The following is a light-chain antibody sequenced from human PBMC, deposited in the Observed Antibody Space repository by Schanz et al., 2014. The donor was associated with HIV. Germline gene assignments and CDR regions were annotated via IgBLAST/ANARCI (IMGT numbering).Light chain of an antibody. CDR2: STN. CDR1: SGSVSTGYY. Sequence: QAVVTQAPSFSVSPGGTVTLTCGLSSGSVSTGYYPNWYQQTPGQAPRTLIYSTNTRSSGVPDRFSGSILGDKAALTITGAQAEDESEYYCVLYLGSDMYWVFGGGTKLTVL. J-gene: IGLJ3*02. CDR3: VLYLGSDMYWV. V-gene: IGLV8-61*01.